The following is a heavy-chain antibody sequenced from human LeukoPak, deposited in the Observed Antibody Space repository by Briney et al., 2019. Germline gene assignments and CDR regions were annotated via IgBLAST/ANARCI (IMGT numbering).Heavy chain of an antibody. V-gene: IGHV4-59*01. D-gene: IGHD3-10*01. CDR1: GGSISSYD. Sequence: SETLSLTCTVSGGSISSYDWSWIRQPPGKGLEWIGYIYYSGSTNYNPSLKSRVTISVDTSKNQFSLKLSSVTAADTAVYYCARDRLGGGYYGSGARGRGMDVWGKGTTVTVSS. CDR2: IYYSGST. CDR3: ARDRLGGGYYGSGARGRGMDV. J-gene: IGHJ6*04.